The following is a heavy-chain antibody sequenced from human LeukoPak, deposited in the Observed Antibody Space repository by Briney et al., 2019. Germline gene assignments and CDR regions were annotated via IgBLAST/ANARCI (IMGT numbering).Heavy chain of an antibody. CDR1: GFTLGEYV. CDR3: TKGVRGRFYYDSSGHHDF. Sequence: GRSLRLSCAASGFTLGEYVMHWVRQAPGRGLEWVSGMSRDSGSIGYGDTVKGRFTISRDNAKNSLYLQMDSLRPEDTAFYYCTKGVRGRFYYDSSGHHDFWGQGTLVTVSS. V-gene: IGHV3-9*01. CDR2: MSRDSGSI. J-gene: IGHJ4*02. D-gene: IGHD3-22*01.